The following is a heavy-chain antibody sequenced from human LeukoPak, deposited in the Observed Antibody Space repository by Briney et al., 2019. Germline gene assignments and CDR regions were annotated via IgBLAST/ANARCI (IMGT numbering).Heavy chain of an antibody. Sequence: PGGSLRLSCAASGFTFDDYAMHWVRQAPGKGLEWVSGISWNSGSIGYADSVKGRFTISRDNAKNTLYLQIMSLRAEDTAVYYCAKTQGFFDHWGQGTLVTVSS. CDR3: AKTQGFFDH. J-gene: IGHJ4*02. CDR2: ISWNSGSI. V-gene: IGHV3-9*01. CDR1: GFTFDDYA.